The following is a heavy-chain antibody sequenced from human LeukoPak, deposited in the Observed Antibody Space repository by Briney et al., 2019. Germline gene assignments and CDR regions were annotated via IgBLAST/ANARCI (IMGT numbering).Heavy chain of an antibody. CDR1: GFTVSSNY. D-gene: IGHD5-24*01. Sequence: GSLRLSCAASGFTVSSNYMNWVRQAPGKGLEWVANIKQDGSKKSYVDSVKGRFTISRDNAKNSLYLQMKSLRAEDTAIYYCTRVGYIDEGIDYWGQGTLVTVSS. CDR2: IKQDGSKK. J-gene: IGHJ4*02. V-gene: IGHV3-7*04. CDR3: TRVGYIDEGIDY.